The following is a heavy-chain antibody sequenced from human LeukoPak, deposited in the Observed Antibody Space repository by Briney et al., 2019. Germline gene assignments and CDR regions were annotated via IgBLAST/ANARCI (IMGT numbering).Heavy chain of an antibody. CDR2: ISGSGGST. J-gene: IGHJ4*02. CDR3: AKDPSSSWYFDY. Sequence: GGSLRLSCAASGFTFSSYAMSWVRPAPGKGLEWVSAISGSGGSTYYADSVKGRFTISRDNSKNTLYLQMNSLRAEDTAVYYCAKDPSSSWYFDYWGQGTLVTVSS. CDR1: GFTFSSYA. D-gene: IGHD6-13*01. V-gene: IGHV3-23*01.